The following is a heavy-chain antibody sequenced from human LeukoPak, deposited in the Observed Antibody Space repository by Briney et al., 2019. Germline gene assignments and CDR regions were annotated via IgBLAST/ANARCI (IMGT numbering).Heavy chain of an antibody. Sequence: GGSLRLSCAASGFTFSSYAMSWVRQAPGKGLEWVSAISGSGGSTYYADSVKGRFTISRDNSKNTLYLQMNSLRAEDTAVYYCAKEPLAYCGSDCYSDYWGQGTLVTVSS. J-gene: IGHJ4*02. D-gene: IGHD2-21*02. CDR3: AKEPLAYCGSDCYSDY. V-gene: IGHV3-23*01. CDR1: GFTFSSYA. CDR2: ISGSGGST.